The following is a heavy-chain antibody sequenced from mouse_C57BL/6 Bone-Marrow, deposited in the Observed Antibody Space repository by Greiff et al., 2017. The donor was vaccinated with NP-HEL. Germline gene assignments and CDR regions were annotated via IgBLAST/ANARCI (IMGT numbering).Heavy chain of an antibody. CDR1: GYTFTSYW. V-gene: IGHV1-64*01. J-gene: IGHJ1*03. D-gene: IGHD2-5*01. CDR2: IHPNSGST. CDR3: ARRRNYSNYDYWYFDV. Sequence: VQLQQPGAELVKPGASVKLSCKASGYTFTSYWMHWVKQRPGQGLEWIGMIHPNSGSTNYNEKFKSKATLTVDKSSSTAYMQLSSLTSEDSAVYYCARRRNYSNYDYWYFDVWGTGTTVTVSS.